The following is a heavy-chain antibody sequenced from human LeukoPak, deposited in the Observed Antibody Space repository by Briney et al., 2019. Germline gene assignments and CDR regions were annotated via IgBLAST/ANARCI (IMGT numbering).Heavy chain of an antibody. Sequence: PSETLSLTCTVSRGSISSYYWSWIRQPPGKGLEWIGYIYTSGSTNYNPSLKSRVTISVDTSKNQFSLKLSSVTAADTAVYYCARLRYGDFDYYYYMDVWGKGTTVTVSS. CDR1: RGSISSYY. CDR2: IYTSGST. J-gene: IGHJ6*03. D-gene: IGHD4-17*01. CDR3: ARLRYGDFDYYYYMDV. V-gene: IGHV4-4*09.